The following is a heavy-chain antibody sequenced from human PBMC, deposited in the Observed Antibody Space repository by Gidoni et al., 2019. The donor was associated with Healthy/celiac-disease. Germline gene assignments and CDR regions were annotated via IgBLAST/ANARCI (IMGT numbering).Heavy chain of an antibody. CDR1: GITFSSYG. J-gene: IGHJ6*03. D-gene: IGHD6-6*01. CDR3: ARGAAHYYYCMDV. CDR2: MWYDGSNK. V-gene: IGHV3-33*01. Sequence: QVQLVESGGGVVQPGRSLSLSCAASGITFSSYGIHWVRRAPGKGLEWVAVMWYDGSNKYYADSVKGRFTISRDNSKNTLYLQMNSLRAEDTAVYYCARGAAHYYYCMDVWGKGTTVTVSS.